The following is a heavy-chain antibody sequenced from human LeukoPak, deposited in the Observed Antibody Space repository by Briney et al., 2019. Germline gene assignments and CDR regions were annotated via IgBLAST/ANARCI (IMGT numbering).Heavy chain of an antibody. D-gene: IGHD2-2*01. V-gene: IGHV3-21*01. CDR3: AREIPTAMSAFDI. J-gene: IGHJ3*02. Sequence: GRSLRLSSAASAFNYSSYHMNWVRQAPGKGLEWVSSISSSSSYIYYVDSVEGRFTISRDNAKNSLYLQMTSLRAEDTAMYYCAREIPTAMSAFDIWGQGTMVTVSS. CDR1: AFNYSSYH. CDR2: ISSSSSYI.